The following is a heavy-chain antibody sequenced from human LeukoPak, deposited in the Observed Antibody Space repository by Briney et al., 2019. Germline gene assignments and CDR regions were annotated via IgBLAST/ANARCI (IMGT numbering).Heavy chain of an antibody. J-gene: IGHJ6*03. CDR1: GGSFSGYY. V-gene: IGHV4-34*01. Sequence: SATLSLTCAVYGGSFSGYYWSWIRQPPGKGLEWIGEINHSGSTNYNPSLKSRVTISVDTSKNQFSLKLSSVTAADTAVYYCARAGGGLYYDILTGHPPHPYYYYMDVWGKGTTITVSS. CDR2: INHSGST. D-gene: IGHD3-9*01. CDR3: ARAGGGLYYDILTGHPPHPYYYYMDV.